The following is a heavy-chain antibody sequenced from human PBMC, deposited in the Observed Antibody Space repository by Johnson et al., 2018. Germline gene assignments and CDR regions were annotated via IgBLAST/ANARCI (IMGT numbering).Heavy chain of an antibody. Sequence: QVQLVQSGGGVVQPGRSLRLSCAASGFTFSDYYMSWIRQAHGKGLEWVSYISSSGSTIYYADSVKGRFTISRDNAKNSLYLQMNSLRAEEMAVYYCAKEGTMIVVFRAFDIWGQGTMVTVSS. CDR1: GFTFSDYY. CDR2: ISSSGSTI. J-gene: IGHJ3*02. V-gene: IGHV3-11*01. D-gene: IGHD3-22*01. CDR3: AKEGTMIVVFRAFDI.